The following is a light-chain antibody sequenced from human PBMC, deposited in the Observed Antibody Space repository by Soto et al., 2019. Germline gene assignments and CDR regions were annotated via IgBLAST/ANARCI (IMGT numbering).Light chain of an antibody. CDR3: QQSSRTPWT. CDR1: QSITRY. J-gene: IGKJ1*01. Sequence: DIQMTQSPSSLSASVGDRVSISCRASQSITRYLNWYQLKPGKAPKLLIYGASTLQSGVPSRFSGSGYVTDFTLIISSLQPEDFATYYCQQSSRTPWTFGQRTKVDIK. CDR2: GAS. V-gene: IGKV1-39*01.